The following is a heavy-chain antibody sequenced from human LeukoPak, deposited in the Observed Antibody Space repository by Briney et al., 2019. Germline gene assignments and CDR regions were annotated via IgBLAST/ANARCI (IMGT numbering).Heavy chain of an antibody. Sequence: GGSLRLSCAASGFTFSSYGMHWVRQAPGKGLEWVAFIRYDGSNKYYADSVKGRFTISRDNAKNTLYLQMNSLRAEDTAVYYCARDRDWVAVAGIFDYWGQGTLVTVSS. D-gene: IGHD6-19*01. J-gene: IGHJ4*02. CDR1: GFTFSSYG. CDR3: ARDRDWVAVAGIFDY. V-gene: IGHV3-30*02. CDR2: IRYDGSNK.